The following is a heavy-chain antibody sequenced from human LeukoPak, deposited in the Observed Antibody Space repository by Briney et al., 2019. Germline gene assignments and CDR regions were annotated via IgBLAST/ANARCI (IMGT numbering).Heavy chain of an antibody. V-gene: IGHV3-23*01. CDR1: GFTFSNYA. J-gene: IGHJ5*02. CDR3: AKGESWFDP. Sequence: GGSLRLSSAASGFTFSNYAMSWVCQAPGKGLEWVSGISGSGDSRYYAESVKGRFTISRDNSKNTLYLQMNSLRAEDTAVYYCAKGESWFDPWGQGTLVTVSA. CDR2: ISGSGDSR.